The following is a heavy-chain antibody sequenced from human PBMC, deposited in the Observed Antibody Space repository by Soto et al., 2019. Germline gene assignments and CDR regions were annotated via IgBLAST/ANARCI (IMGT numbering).Heavy chain of an antibody. D-gene: IGHD2-15*01. J-gene: IGHJ5*02. CDR2: LWGAGLT. V-gene: IGHV3-53*01. Sequence: EVQVVESGGGLIQPGGSLRLSCAASGFTVSSNYMTWVRQAPGKGLEWVSILWGAGLTYYADSVKGRFTISRDNSKNTLYLQMTSLRAEDSAVYYCARELPPDLWGQGTLVTVSS. CDR3: ARELPPDL. CDR1: GFTVSSNY.